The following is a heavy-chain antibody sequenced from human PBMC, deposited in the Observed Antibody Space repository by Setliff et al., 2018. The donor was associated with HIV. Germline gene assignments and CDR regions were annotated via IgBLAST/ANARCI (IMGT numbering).Heavy chain of an antibody. CDR2: IIHSGST. D-gene: IGHD6-19*01. V-gene: IGHV4-34*12. CDR1: GGSFSGYY. J-gene: IGHJ4*02. Sequence: LSLTCAVYGGSFSGYYWSWIRQPPGKGLEWIGEIIHSGSTNYNPSLKSRVTISVDTPKNQFSLKLSSVTAADTAVYYCARRSGWSLDYWGQGTLVTVSS. CDR3: ARRSGWSLDY.